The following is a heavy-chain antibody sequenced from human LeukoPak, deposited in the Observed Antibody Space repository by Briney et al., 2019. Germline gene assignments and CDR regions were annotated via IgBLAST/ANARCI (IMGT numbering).Heavy chain of an antibody. CDR2: ISGSGGRT. V-gene: IGHV3-23*01. D-gene: IGHD2-15*01. J-gene: IGHJ4*02. Sequence: GGSLRLSCAASGFTFSSYAMSWVRQAPGKGLEWVSAISGSGGRTYYADSVKGRFTISRDNSKNTLYLQMNSLRAEDTAVYYCAKRAPYCSGGSCYSGFDYWGQGTLVTVSS. CDR3: AKRAPYCSGGSCYSGFDY. CDR1: GFTFSSYA.